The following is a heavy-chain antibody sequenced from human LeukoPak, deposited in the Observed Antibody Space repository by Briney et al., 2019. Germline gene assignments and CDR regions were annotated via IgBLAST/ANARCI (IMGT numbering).Heavy chain of an antibody. J-gene: IGHJ6*02. CDR3: ARGHYGDTYGMDV. CDR2: ISTSSRYI. Sequence: GGSLRLSCAASGFTFSSYSMNWVRQAPGKGLEWVSSISTSSRYINDADSVQGRFTISRDNAKNSLYLQMNSLRVEDTALYYCARGHYGDTYGMDVWGQGTMVTVSS. D-gene: IGHD4-17*01. V-gene: IGHV3-21*01. CDR1: GFTFSSYS.